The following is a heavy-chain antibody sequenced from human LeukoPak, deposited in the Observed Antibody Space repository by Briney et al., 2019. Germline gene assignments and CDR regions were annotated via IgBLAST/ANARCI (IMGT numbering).Heavy chain of an antibody. D-gene: IGHD4-23*01. V-gene: IGHV3-20*04. CDR3: ARGSVTHDAFDI. J-gene: IGHJ3*02. CDR2: INWNGGST. CDR1: GFTFDDYG. Sequence: GGSLRLSCAASGFTFDDYGMSWVRQAPGKGLEWVSGINWNGGSTGYADSVKGRFTISRDNAKNSLYLQMNCLRAEDTALYYSARGSVTHDAFDIWGQGTMVTVSS.